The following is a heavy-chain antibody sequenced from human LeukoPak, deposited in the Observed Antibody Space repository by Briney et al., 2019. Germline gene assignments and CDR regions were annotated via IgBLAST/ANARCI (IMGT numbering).Heavy chain of an antibody. V-gene: IGHV3-9*01. D-gene: IGHD4-17*01. CDR3: AKANHYGDYLDY. CDR1: GFTFDNYA. J-gene: IGHJ4*02. CDR2: ISWNSGSI. Sequence: GRSLRLSCAASGFTFDNYAMYWVRQAPGKGLEWVSGISWNSGSIGYADSVKGRFTISRDNAKDSLYLQMNSLRAEDTALYYCAKANHYGDYLDYWGQGTLVTVSS.